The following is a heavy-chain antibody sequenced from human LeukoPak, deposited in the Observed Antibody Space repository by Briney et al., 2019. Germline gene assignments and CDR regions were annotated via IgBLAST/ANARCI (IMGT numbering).Heavy chain of an antibody. CDR1: GFILSNYW. CDR3: TRDFTGYRDI. J-gene: IGHJ4*02. Sequence: PGGSLRLSCADSGFILSNYWVHWVRQPPGKGLLWVSRINEDGGITNYADSVRGRFTISRDNAKNTVYLQMNSLRAEDTAVYYCTRDFTGYRDIWGQGTLVTVSS. V-gene: IGHV3-74*01. CDR2: INEDGGIT. D-gene: IGHD5-12*01.